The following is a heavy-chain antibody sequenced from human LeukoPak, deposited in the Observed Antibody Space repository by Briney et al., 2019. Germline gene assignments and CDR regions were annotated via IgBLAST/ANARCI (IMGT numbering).Heavy chain of an antibody. CDR3: ASGQGSNYYGSGSYYLY. CDR1: GFTFSSYS. V-gene: IGHV3-21*01. J-gene: IGHJ4*02. CDR2: ISSSSSYI. Sequence: GGSLRLSCAASGFTFSSYSMNWVRQAPGKGLEWVSSISSSSSYIYYADSVKRRFTISRDNAKNSLYLQMNSLRAEDTAVYYCASGQGSNYYGSGSYYLYWGQGTLVTVSS. D-gene: IGHD3-10*01.